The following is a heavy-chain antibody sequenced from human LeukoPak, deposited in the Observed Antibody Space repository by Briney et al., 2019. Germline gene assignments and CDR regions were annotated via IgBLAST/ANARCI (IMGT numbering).Heavy chain of an antibody. CDR2: IRSKAYGGTT. Sequence: GGSLRLSCAASGFDLSVFYMSWLRQAPGKGLEGVGFIRSKAYGGTTEYAASVKGRFTISRDDSKSIDYLQMNSLKHEDTAVYYCTRVSNVVVPAAMYDFDYWGQGTLVTVSS. CDR3: TRVSNVVVPAAMYDFDY. V-gene: IGHV3-49*03. J-gene: IGHJ4*02. CDR1: GFDLSVFY. D-gene: IGHD2-2*01.